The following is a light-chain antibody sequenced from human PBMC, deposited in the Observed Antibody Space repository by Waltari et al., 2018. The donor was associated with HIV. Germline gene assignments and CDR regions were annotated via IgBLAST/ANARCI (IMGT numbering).Light chain of an antibody. CDR2: DAS. Sequence: EIVLTQSPVTLSLSPGERATLSCRASQSVRTYLAWYQQKPGQAPMLLIYDASNRATGIPARFSGSGSGTDFTLTISSLEPEDFAVYYCQQRSKWLTFGGGTKVEIK. J-gene: IGKJ4*01. CDR1: QSVRTY. CDR3: QQRSKWLT. V-gene: IGKV3-11*01.